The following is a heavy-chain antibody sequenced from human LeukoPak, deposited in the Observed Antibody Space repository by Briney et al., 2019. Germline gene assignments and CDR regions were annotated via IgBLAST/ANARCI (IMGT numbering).Heavy chain of an antibody. Sequence: SETLSLTCTVSGGSITSGGYSWNWIRQPAGKGLEWIGCIYTSGSVNYNPSLKSRVTFSVDTSKNHFSLNLTSVTAADTAIYYCARTLMPSIHEAFHIWGQGTTVAASS. D-gene: IGHD2-2*01. CDR2: IYTSGSV. V-gene: IGHV4-61*02. CDR3: ARTLMPSIHEAFHI. CDR1: GGSITSGGYS. J-gene: IGHJ3*02.